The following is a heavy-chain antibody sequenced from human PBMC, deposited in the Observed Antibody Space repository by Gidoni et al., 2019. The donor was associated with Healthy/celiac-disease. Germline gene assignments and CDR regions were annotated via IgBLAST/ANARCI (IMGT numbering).Heavy chain of an antibody. CDR3: ARQSLAVAFPDY. D-gene: IGHD6-19*01. V-gene: IGHV4-39*01. CDR1: GGSISSSSYY. Sequence: QLQLQESGPGLVKPSETLSLTCTVSGGSISSSSYYWGWIRQPPGKGLEWIGSIYYSGSTYYNPSLKSRVTISVDTSKNQFSLKLSSVTAADTAVYYCARQSLAVAFPDYWGQGTLVTVSS. J-gene: IGHJ4*02. CDR2: IYYSGST.